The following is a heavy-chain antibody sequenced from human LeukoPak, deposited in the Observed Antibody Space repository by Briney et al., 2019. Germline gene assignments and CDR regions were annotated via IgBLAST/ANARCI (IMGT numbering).Heavy chain of an antibody. CDR3: ARVRNGAFDI. CDR2: ISSDGSST. Sequence: GGSLRLSCAASGFTFSSYWMSWVRQPPGKGLVWVSRISSDGSSTSYADSVKGRFTISRDNAKNTLYLQVNSLRAEDTAVYYCARVRNGAFDIWGQGTMVTVSS. D-gene: IGHD3-10*01. CDR1: GFTFSSYW. V-gene: IGHV3-74*01. J-gene: IGHJ3*02.